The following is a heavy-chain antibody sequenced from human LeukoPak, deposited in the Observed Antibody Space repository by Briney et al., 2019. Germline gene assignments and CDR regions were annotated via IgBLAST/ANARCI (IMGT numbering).Heavy chain of an antibody. V-gene: IGHV3-23*01. CDR2: ISGSGGST. CDR3: AKSLFEDYDSSGYLGAFDI. Sequence: PGGSLRLSCAASGFTFSSYAMSWVRQAPGKGLEWVSAISGSGGSTYYADSVKGRFTISRDNSKNTLYLQMNSLRAEDTAVYYCAKSLFEDYDSSGYLGAFDIWGQGTMVTVSS. D-gene: IGHD3-22*01. CDR1: GFTFSSYA. J-gene: IGHJ3*02.